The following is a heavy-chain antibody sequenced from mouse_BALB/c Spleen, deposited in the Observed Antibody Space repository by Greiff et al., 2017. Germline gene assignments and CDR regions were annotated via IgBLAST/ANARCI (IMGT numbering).Heavy chain of an antibody. J-gene: IGHJ4*01. D-gene: IGHD2-14*01. CDR2: ISDGGSYT. CDR1: GFTFSDYY. V-gene: IGHV5-4*02. CDR3: ARDRSMDY. Sequence: EVQGVESGGGLVKPGGSLKLSCAASGFTFSDYYMYWVRQTPEKRLEWVATISDGGSYTYYPDSVKGRFTISRDNAKNNLYLQMSSLKSEDTAMYYCARDRSMDYWGQGTSVTVSS.